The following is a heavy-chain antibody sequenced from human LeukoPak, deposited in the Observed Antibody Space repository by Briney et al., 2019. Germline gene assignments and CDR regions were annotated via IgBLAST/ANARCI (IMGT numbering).Heavy chain of an antibody. V-gene: IGHV4-39*01. CDR3: ATTPKPWIVVVPAAMGIDY. Sequence: KPSETLSLTCTVSGGSISSSSYYWGWIRQPPGKGLEWIGSIYYSGSTYYNPSLKSRVTISVDTSKNQFSLKLSSVTAADTAVYYCATTPKPWIVVVPAAMGIDYWGQGTLVTVSS. CDR1: GGSISSSSYY. CDR2: IYYSGST. D-gene: IGHD2-2*01. J-gene: IGHJ4*02.